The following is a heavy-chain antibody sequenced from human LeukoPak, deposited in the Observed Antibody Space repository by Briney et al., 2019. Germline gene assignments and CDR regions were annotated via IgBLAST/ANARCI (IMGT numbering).Heavy chain of an antibody. CDR3: ASGSPPDY. J-gene: IGHJ4*02. CDR1: GFTVSSNY. CDR2: IYSGGGT. V-gene: IGHV3-53*01. Sequence: AGGSLRLSCAASGFTVSSNYMSWVRQAPGRGLEWVSLIYSGGGTYHADSVKGRFTISRDNSKNTLYLQMNSLRAEDTAVYYCASGSPPDYWGQGTLVTVSS. D-gene: IGHD1-26*01.